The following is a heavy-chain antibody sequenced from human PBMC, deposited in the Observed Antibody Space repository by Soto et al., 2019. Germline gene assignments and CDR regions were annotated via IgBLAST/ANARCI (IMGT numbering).Heavy chain of an antibody. Sequence: SSQPLSLTCTVSGGSISSYYWSWIRQTPGKGLEWIGYIYYSGSTNYNPSLKSRVTISVDTSKNQFSLKLSSVTAADTAVYYCARNRQQLPHNWLDPWGQGTLVTVSS. V-gene: IGHV4-59*01. CDR3: ARNRQQLPHNWLDP. CDR2: IYYSGST. J-gene: IGHJ5*02. D-gene: IGHD6-13*01. CDR1: GGSISSYY.